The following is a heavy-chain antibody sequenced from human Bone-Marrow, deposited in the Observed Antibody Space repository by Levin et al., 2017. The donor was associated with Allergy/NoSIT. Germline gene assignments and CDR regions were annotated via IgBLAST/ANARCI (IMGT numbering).Heavy chain of an antibody. J-gene: IGHJ4*02. CDR3: ARGRHSFDY. D-gene: IGHD1-1*01. CDR1: GFRFSDHY. V-gene: IGHV3-72*01. CDR2: SRNKAERYTT. Sequence: GESLKISCAVSGFRFSDHYMDWVRQAPGKGLEWVGRSRNKAERYTTDYAASVKGRFTISRDDSENSLYLQMSSLETDDTAVYYCARGRHSFDYWGRGTLVTVSS.